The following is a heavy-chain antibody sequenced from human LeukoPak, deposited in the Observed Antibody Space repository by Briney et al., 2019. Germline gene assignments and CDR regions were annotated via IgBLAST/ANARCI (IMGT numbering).Heavy chain of an antibody. CDR3: AKDRYSNYGNWFDP. J-gene: IGHJ5*02. CDR2: ISGSGGTT. D-gene: IGHD4-11*01. Sequence: GGSLRLSCAASGFTFNSYAMNWVRQALGKGLEWVSGISGSGGTTYYADSVKGRFTISRDNPKNTLYLQMNSLRAEDTAVYYCAKDRYSNYGNWFDPWGQGTLVTVFS. CDR1: GFTFNSYA. V-gene: IGHV3-23*01.